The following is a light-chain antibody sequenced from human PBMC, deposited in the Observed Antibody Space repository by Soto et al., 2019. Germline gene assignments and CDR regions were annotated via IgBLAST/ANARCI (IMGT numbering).Light chain of an antibody. J-gene: IGKJ5*01. Sequence: IRLTQSPSSLSASTGDRVTITCRASQGISSYLAWYQQKPGKAPKLLIYAASTLQSGVPSRFSGSGSGTDFTLTIRCLQSEDLATYYCQQYYSYPPITVGQGKRLEI. CDR2: AAS. CDR3: QQYYSYPPIT. CDR1: QGISSY. V-gene: IGKV1-8*01.